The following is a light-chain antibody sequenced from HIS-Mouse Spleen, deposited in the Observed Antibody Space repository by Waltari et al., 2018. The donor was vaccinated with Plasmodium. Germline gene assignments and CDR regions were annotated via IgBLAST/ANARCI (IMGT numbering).Light chain of an antibody. CDR3: AAWDDSLNGWV. V-gene: IGLV1-44*01. CDR2: SNN. Sequence: QSVLTQPPSASGTPGQRVTISCSGSSSNIGSNTVNCYQQLPGTAPKLLIYSNNQRPSGVPDLFSGSKSCTSASLAISGLQSEDEADYYCAAWDDSLNGWVFGGGTKLTVL. CDR1: SSNIGSNT. J-gene: IGLJ3*02.